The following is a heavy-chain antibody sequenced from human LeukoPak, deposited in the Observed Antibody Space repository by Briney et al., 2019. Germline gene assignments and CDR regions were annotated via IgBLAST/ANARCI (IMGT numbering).Heavy chain of an antibody. J-gene: IGHJ4*02. CDR2: ITGSGDNA. Sequence: GGSLRLSCAASGFTFSNYGMSWVRQAPGKGLEWVSSITGSGDNAFYADSVKGRFTTSRDNSKNTLYLQLHSLRAKDTALYYCASRNFFDPRGSYTLYYFDYWGQGTLVTVSS. V-gene: IGHV3-23*01. D-gene: IGHD3-3*01. CDR1: GFTFSNYG. CDR3: ASRNFFDPRGSYTLYYFDY.